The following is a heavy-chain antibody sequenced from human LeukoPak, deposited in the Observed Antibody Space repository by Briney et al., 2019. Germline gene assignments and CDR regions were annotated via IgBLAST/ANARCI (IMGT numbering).Heavy chain of an antibody. V-gene: IGHV4-59*01. CDR2: IYYSGST. CDR3: ARCNWKHGWFDP. D-gene: IGHD1-20*01. Sequence: SGTLSLTCTVSGGSISNYYWTWIRQPPGKGLEWIGYIYYSGSTNYNPSLKSRFTISLDTSRNQFSLRLSSVTAADTAVYYCARCNWKHGWFDPWGQGTLLTVSS. J-gene: IGHJ5*02. CDR1: GGSISNYY.